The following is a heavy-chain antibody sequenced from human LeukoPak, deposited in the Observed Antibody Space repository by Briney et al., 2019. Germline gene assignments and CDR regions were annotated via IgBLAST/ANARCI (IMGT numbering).Heavy chain of an antibody. CDR1: GFTFNTYS. CDR3: ARDRIAVANVIDF. J-gene: IGHJ4*02. V-gene: IGHV3-21*01. Sequence: GGSLRLSCAASGFTFNTYSMNWVRQAPGKGLEWVSSISSSSSHIYYADSLKGRFTISRDNAKNSLYLQMNSLRAEDTAVYYCARDRIAVANVIDFWGQGTLVTVSS. CDR2: ISSSSSHI. D-gene: IGHD6-19*01.